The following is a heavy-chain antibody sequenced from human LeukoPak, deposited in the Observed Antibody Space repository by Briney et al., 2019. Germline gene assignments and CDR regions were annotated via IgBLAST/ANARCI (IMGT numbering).Heavy chain of an antibody. Sequence: ASVKVSCKASGYTFTSYGISWVRQAPGQGLEWMGWISAYNGNTNYAQKLQGRVTMTTDTSTSTAYMELRSLRSDDTAVYYCAREVVVVVAATYHKYGMDVWGQGTTVTVSS. J-gene: IGHJ6*02. V-gene: IGHV1-18*01. D-gene: IGHD2-15*01. CDR3: AREVVVVVAATYHKYGMDV. CDR1: GYTFTSYG. CDR2: ISAYNGNT.